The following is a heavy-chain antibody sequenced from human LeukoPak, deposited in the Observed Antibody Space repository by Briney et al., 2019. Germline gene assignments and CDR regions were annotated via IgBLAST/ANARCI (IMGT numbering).Heavy chain of an antibody. CDR1: GGSISSYY. CDR2: IYYSGST. Sequence: SETLSLTCTVSGGSISSYYWSWIRQPPGKGLEWIGYIYYSGSTNYNPSLKSRVTISVDTSKNQFSLKLSSVTAPDTAVYYCARVGGMVRGVIITYYFDYWGQGTLVTVSS. CDR3: ARVGGMVRGVIITYYFDY. V-gene: IGHV4-59*08. J-gene: IGHJ4*02. D-gene: IGHD3-10*01.